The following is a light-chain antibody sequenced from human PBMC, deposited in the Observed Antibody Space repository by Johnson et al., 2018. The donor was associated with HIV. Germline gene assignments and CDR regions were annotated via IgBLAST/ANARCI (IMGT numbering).Light chain of an antibody. CDR3: GTWDSSLSAFNYV. V-gene: IGLV1-51*01. J-gene: IGLJ1*01. Sequence: QSILTQPPSVSAAPGQEVTISCSGSSSNIGHNSVSWYQQFPGTAPKLLIYDNNKRPSGIPDRFSGSKSGTSATLGITGLQTGDEADYYCGTWDSSLSAFNYVFGTGTKVTVL. CDR2: DNN. CDR1: SSNIGHNS.